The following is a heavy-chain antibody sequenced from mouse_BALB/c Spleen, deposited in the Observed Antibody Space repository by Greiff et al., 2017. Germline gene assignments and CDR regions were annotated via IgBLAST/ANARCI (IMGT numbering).Heavy chain of an antibody. J-gene: IGHJ2*01. Sequence: EVQLQQSGTVLARPGASVKMSCKASGYTFTSYWMHWVKQRPGQGLEWIGAIYPGNSDTSYNQKFKGKAKLTAVTSTRTAYMELSSLTNEDSAVYYCTRSRTETLFDYWGQGATLTVSS. CDR1: GYTFTSYW. CDR3: TRSRTETLFDY. CDR2: IYPGNSDT. D-gene: IGHD4-1*01. V-gene: IGHV1-5*01.